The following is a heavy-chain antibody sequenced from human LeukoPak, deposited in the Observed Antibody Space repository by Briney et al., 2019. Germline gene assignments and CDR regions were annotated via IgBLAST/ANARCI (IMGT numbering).Heavy chain of an antibody. V-gene: IGHV3-23*01. Sequence: GESLRLSCAASGFTFSSYAMSWVRQAPGKGLEWVSRISGSGDTYYADSVKGRFTISRDNSMNTLYLQLSSLRAEDTAIYYCAKDRTSWYYPFDYWGQGTLVTVSS. CDR2: ISGSGDT. CDR1: GFTFSSYA. D-gene: IGHD6-13*01. CDR3: AKDRTSWYYPFDY. J-gene: IGHJ4*02.